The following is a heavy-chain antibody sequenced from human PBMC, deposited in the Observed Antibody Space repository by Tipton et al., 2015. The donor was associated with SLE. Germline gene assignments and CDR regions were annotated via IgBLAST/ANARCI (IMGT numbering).Heavy chain of an antibody. Sequence: TLSLTCTVSTDSLRSGSNYWSWIRQPAGKGLEWIGHIYPSGTTNYNPSLKSRVTISIDTSKNQFSLNLTSVTAADTAVYYCAREKREFYGMDVWGQGTTVTVS. D-gene: IGHD2/OR15-2a*01. J-gene: IGHJ6*02. CDR2: IYPSGTT. CDR1: TDSLRSGSNY. V-gene: IGHV4-61*09. CDR3: AREKREFYGMDV.